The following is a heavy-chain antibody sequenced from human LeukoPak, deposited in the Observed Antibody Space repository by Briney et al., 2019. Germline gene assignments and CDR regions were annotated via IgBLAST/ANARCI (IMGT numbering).Heavy chain of an antibody. D-gene: IGHD3-10*01. Sequence: PGGSLRLSCAASGFTFSSNSMNWVRQAPGKGLEWVSRINRDGSTTKYADSVKGRFTVSRDNAKNTLNLQMNSLRAEDTAVYYCARDKKSGESSEIDYWGQGTLVTVSS. CDR2: INRDGSTT. CDR1: GFTFSSNS. CDR3: ARDKKSGESSEIDY. V-gene: IGHV3-74*03. J-gene: IGHJ4*02.